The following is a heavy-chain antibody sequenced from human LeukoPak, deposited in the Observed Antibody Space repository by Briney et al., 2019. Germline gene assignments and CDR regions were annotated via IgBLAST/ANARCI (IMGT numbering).Heavy chain of an antibody. CDR1: GGSFSGYY. V-gene: IGHV4-34*01. D-gene: IGHD2-2*01. CDR2: INHSGST. J-gene: IGHJ6*03. CDR3: ARRYCSSTSCLRTPYYYYMDV. Sequence: SETLSLTCAVYGGSFSGYYWSWIRQPPGKGLEWIGEINHSGSTNYNPSLKSRVTISVDTSKNQFSLKLSSVTAADTAVYYCARRYCSSTSCLRTPYYYYMDVWGKGTTVTISS.